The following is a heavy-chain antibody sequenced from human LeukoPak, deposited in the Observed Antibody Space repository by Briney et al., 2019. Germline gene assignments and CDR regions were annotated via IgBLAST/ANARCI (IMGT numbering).Heavy chain of an antibody. CDR2: ISYDGSNK. CDR1: GFTFSSYA. J-gene: IGHJ4*02. Sequence: PGGSLRLSCAASGFTFSSYAMHWVRQAPGKGLEWVAVISYDGSNKYYADSVKGRFTISRDNSKNTLYLQMNSLRAEDTAVYYCARVDDLGATDYWGQGTLVTVSS. V-gene: IGHV3-30*04. D-gene: IGHD1-26*01. CDR3: ARVDDLGATDY.